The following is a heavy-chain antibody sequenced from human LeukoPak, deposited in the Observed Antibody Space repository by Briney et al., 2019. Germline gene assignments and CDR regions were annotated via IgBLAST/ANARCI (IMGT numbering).Heavy chain of an antibody. CDR2: MNPENGDA. D-gene: IGHD1-26*01. CDR1: GYTFSSYD. J-gene: IGHJ5*02. CDR3: ARGVRGNFPSNWFDP. V-gene: IGHV1-8*01. Sequence: ASVKVSCKAAGYTFSSYDINWVRQATGQGLEWMGRMNPENGDAQYAHRFQGRVTMTRDTSISTAYMELSSLRSEDTALYYCARGVRGNFPSNWFDPWGQGTQVTVSS.